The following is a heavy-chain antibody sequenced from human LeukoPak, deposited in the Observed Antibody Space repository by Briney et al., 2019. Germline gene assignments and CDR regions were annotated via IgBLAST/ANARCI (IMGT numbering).Heavy chain of an antibody. D-gene: IGHD6-19*01. CDR1: GFTFDDYA. CDR2: ISWNSNSI. V-gene: IGHV3-9*01. CDR3: AKDPVWIAVEDC. J-gene: IGHJ4*02. Sequence: GGSLRLSWAASGFTFDDYAMHWVRQAPGKGLEWVSGISWNSNSIGYADSVKGRFTISRDNAKNSLYLQMNSLRAEDTALYYCAKDPVWIAVEDCWGQGTLVTVSS.